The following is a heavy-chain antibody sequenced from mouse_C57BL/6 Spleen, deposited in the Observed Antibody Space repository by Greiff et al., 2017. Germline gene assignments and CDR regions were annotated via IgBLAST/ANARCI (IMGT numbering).Heavy chain of an antibody. J-gene: IGHJ3*01. V-gene: IGHV1-15*01. Sequence: QVQLQQSGAELVRPGASVTLSCKASGYTFTDYEMHWVKQTPVHGLEWIGAIDPETGGTAYNQKFKGKAILTADKSSSTAYMELRSLTSEDSAVYYCTRAWGWGFAYWGQGTLVTVSA. D-gene: IGHD1-1*02. CDR1: GYTFTDYE. CDR3: TRAWGWGFAY. CDR2: IDPETGGT.